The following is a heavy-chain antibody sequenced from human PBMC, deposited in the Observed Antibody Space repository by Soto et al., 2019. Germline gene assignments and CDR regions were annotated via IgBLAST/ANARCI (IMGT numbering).Heavy chain of an antibody. CDR2: IYSGGST. V-gene: IGHV3-53*01. Sequence: EVQLVESGGGLIQPGGSLRLSCAASGFTFSSNDMNWVRQAPGQGLEWVSLIYSGGSTYYADSVKGRFTISRDNSKNTLYHQMSSLRAEDTAVYYCATRPLLPGAPWGQGTMVTVSS. D-gene: IGHD3-22*01. CDR1: GFTFSSND. J-gene: IGHJ3*01. CDR3: ATRPLLPGAP.